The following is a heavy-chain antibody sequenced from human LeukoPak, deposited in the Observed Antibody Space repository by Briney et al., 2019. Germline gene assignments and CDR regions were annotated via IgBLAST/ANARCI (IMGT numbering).Heavy chain of an antibody. D-gene: IGHD1-1*01. CDR2: IHPNSGDT. CDR3: ARGNWHYDY. Sequence: ASVKVSCKASGYTFTTYYMHWVRQVSGQGLEWLGWIHPNSGDTTYSEKFRGRVTMTGDTSITTVYMELSSLRSDDTAVYFCARGNWHYDYWGQGTLVTVSS. J-gene: IGHJ4*02. V-gene: IGHV1-2*02. CDR1: GYTFTTYY.